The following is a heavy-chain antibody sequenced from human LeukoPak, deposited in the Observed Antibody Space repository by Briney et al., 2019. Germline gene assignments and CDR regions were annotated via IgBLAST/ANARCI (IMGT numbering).Heavy chain of an antibody. CDR3: ARGARYYGSGSYGGMDV. J-gene: IGHJ6*04. V-gene: IGHV3-13*05. Sequence: GGSLRLSCAASGFTFSSYDMHWVRQATGKGLEWVSAIGTAGDPYYPGSVKGRFTISRENAKNSLYLQMNSLRAGDTAVYYCARGARYYGSGSYGGMDVWGKGATVTVSS. CDR1: GFTFSSYD. CDR2: IGTAGDP. D-gene: IGHD3-10*01.